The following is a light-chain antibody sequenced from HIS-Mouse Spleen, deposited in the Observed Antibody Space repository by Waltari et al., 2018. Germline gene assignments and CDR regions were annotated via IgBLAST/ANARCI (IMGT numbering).Light chain of an antibody. CDR1: SSHVGSYHL. Sequence: QSALTQPASVSGSPGQSITISCTGTSSHVGSYHLVPWYQQHPGKPPKLMIYEGSTRPSGVSNRFSGSKSGNTASLTISGLQAEDEADYYCCSYAGSSTYVFGTGTKVTVL. CDR3: CSYAGSSTYV. V-gene: IGLV2-23*01. J-gene: IGLJ1*01. CDR2: EGS.